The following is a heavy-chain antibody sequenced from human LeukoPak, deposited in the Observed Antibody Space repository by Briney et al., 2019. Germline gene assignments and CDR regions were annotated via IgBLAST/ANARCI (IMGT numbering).Heavy chain of an antibody. J-gene: IGHJ4*02. CDR3: ARESHVTREDY. CDR2: ISGYDGNT. D-gene: IGHD3-10*01. CDR1: GYTFTSYG. V-gene: IGHV1-18*01. Sequence: GASVEVSCKASGYTFTSYGISWVRQAPGQGLEWMGWISGYDGNTDYAQKFQGRLTMTTDTSTSTAYMELRSLRPDDTAVYYCARESHVTREDYWGRGTLVTVSS.